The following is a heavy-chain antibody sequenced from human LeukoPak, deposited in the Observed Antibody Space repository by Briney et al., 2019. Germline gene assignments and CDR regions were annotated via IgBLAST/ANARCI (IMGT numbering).Heavy chain of an antibody. CDR3: ASGIDYGGNSDYFDY. CDR2: IYYSGST. V-gene: IGHV4-59*01. CDR1: GGSISSYY. Sequence: SETLSLTCTVSGGSISSYYWSWIRQPPGKGLEWIGYIYYSGSTNYNPSLKSRVTISVDTSKNQFSLKLSSVTAADTAVYYCASGIDYGGNSDYFDYWGQGTLVTVSS. D-gene: IGHD4-23*01. J-gene: IGHJ4*02.